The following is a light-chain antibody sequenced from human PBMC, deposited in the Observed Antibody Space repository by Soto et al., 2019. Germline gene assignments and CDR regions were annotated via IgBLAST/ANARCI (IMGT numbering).Light chain of an antibody. CDR1: SSDFGGYNY. V-gene: IGLV2-14*01. J-gene: IGLJ2*01. Sequence: QSALTHPASVSGSLGQSITISCTGTSSDFGGYNYVSWYQQHPGKAPKLMIYDVSNRPSGVSNRFSGSKSGNTASLTISGLQAEDEADYYCSSYTSSSTSVVFGGGTKLTVL. CDR2: DVS. CDR3: SSYTSSSTSVV.